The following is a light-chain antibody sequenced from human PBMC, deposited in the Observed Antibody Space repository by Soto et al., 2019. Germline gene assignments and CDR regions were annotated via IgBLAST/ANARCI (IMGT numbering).Light chain of an antibody. CDR2: GAS. Sequence: EIVMTQSPATLSVSPGERATVSCRASPSVSSNLAWYQQKPAQAPRLLIYGASTRATGIPARFSGSGSGTEFTLTSGSLQSEDFAVYYCQQYNNWPLTFGQGTKLEIK. J-gene: IGKJ2*01. CDR3: QQYNNWPLT. CDR1: PSVSSN. V-gene: IGKV3-15*01.